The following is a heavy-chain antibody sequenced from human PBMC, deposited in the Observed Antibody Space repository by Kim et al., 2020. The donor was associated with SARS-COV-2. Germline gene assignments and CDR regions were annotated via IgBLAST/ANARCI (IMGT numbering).Heavy chain of an antibody. CDR3: AKLVRRITMVRGVYYFDY. V-gene: IGHV4-34*01. CDR1: GGSFSGYY. D-gene: IGHD3-10*01. Sequence: SETLSRTCAVYGGSFSGYYWSWIRQPPGKGLEWIGEINHSGSTNYNPSLKSRVTISVDTSKNQFSLKLSSVTAADTAVYYCAKLVRRITMVRGVYYFDYWGQGTLVTVSS. CDR2: INHSGST. J-gene: IGHJ4*02.